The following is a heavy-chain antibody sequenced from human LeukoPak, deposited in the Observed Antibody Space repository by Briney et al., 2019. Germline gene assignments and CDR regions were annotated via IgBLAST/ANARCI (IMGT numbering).Heavy chain of an antibody. J-gene: IGHJ5*02. Sequence: SETLSLTCTGSGGSISSYYWSWIRQPAGKGLEWVGRIYTSGCTNYNPFLKSRVTMSVDPSKNQFSLKQSSVTAADTAVYYCARDLIGYCSGGTCPDWFDPWGQGTLVTVSS. CDR1: GGSISSYY. V-gene: IGHV4-4*07. CDR2: IYTSGCT. D-gene: IGHD2-15*01. CDR3: ARDLIGYCSGGTCPDWFDP.